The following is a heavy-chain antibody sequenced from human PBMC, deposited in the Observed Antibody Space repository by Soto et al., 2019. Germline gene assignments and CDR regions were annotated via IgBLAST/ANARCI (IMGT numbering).Heavy chain of an antibody. CDR3: ARDRGYSCFDY. V-gene: IGHV3-21*01. D-gene: IGHD5-18*01. Sequence: GGSLRLSCTVSGFAFNNYGINWVRQAPGKGLEWVSSISKSDYTYYSDSVKGRFTISRDNAKNSVSLQMNTLRVEDTAVYYCARDRGYSCFDYWGLGTPVTVSS. J-gene: IGHJ4*02. CDR2: ISKSDYT. CDR1: GFAFNNYG.